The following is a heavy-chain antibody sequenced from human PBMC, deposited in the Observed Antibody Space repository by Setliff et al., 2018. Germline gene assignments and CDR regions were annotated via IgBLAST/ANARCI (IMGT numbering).Heavy chain of an antibody. J-gene: IGHJ6*03. D-gene: IGHD3-16*01. CDR3: ARDRQGDGNYYMDV. Sequence: GGSLRLSCAASGFTFNIYWMHWVRQVPGKGLVWISRTSRDESTTNYADFAKGRFTISRDNAKNTVYPQMNSLRPEDTAVYYCARDRQGDGNYYMDVWGKGTTVTVSS. V-gene: IGHV3-74*01. CDR1: GFTFNIYW. CDR2: TSRDESTT.